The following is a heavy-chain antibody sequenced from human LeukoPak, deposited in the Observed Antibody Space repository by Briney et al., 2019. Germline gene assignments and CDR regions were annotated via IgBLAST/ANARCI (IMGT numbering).Heavy chain of an antibody. V-gene: IGHV3-30*02. J-gene: IGHJ4*02. CDR2: IRYDGSNK. Sequence: GGSLRLSCAASGFTFSSYGMHWVRQAPGKGLEWVAFIRYDGSNKYYADSVKGRFTISRDNSKNTLYLQMNSLRAEDTAVYYCAKDRAGGSYTDYFDYWGQGTLVTVSS. CDR1: GFTFSSYG. CDR3: AKDRAGGSYTDYFDY. D-gene: IGHD1-26*01.